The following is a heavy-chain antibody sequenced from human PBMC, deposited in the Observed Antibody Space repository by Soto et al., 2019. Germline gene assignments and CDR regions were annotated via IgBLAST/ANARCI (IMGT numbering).Heavy chain of an antibody. V-gene: IGHV4-39*01. CDR2: IYYSGTT. CDR1: GGSISNSRYF. D-gene: IGHD2-2*01. J-gene: IGHJ5*02. CDR3: ARHVPIAYCNTTHCYALAWFDT. Sequence: SETLSLTCTVSGGSISNSRYFWGWIRQPPGKGLEWIGSIYYSGTTFYNPSLKSRVTISVETSKNQFSLKLSSVTAADTAVYYCARHVPIAYCNTTHCYALAWFDTWGQGTLVTVSS.